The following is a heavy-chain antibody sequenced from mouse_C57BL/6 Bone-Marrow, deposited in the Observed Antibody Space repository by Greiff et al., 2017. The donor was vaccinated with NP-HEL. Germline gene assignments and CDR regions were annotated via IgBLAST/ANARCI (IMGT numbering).Heavy chain of an antibody. D-gene: IGHD2-3*01. V-gene: IGHV1-42*01. CDR3: ARIDGYY. CDR1: GYSFTGYY. J-gene: IGHJ2*01. CDR2: INPSTGGT. Sequence: VQLQQSGPELVKPGASVKISCKASGYSFTGYYMNWVKQSPEQSLEWIGEINPSTGGTTYNQKFKAKATLTVDKSSSTAYMQLKSLTSEDSAVYYCARIDGYYWGQGTTLTVSS.